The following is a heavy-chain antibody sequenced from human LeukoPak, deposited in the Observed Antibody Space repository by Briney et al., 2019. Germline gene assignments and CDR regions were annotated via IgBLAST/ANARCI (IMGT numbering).Heavy chain of an antibody. D-gene: IGHD3-10*01. CDR3: ARLRGSSSFDP. Sequence: GESLQISCKGSGYSFTSYWIGWVRQMPGKGLEWMGIIYPGDSDTRYSPSFQGQVTISADKSISTAYLQWSTLKASDTAMYNCARLRGSSSFDPWGQGTLVTVSP. CDR1: GYSFTSYW. CDR2: IYPGDSDT. J-gene: IGHJ5*02. V-gene: IGHV5-51*01.